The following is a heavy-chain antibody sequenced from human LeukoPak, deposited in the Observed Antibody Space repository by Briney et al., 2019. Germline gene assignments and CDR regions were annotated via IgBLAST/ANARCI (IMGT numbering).Heavy chain of an antibody. CDR3: ARAFSITMVRENYFDY. D-gene: IGHD3-10*01. Sequence: PGGSLRLSCAASGFTFSSYAMHWVRQAPGKGLEWVAVISYDGSNKYYADSVKGRFTISRDNSKNTLYLQMNSLRAEDTAVYYCARAFSITMVRENYFDYWGQGTLVTVSS. CDR1: GFTFSSYA. CDR2: ISYDGSNK. J-gene: IGHJ4*02. V-gene: IGHV3-30-3*01.